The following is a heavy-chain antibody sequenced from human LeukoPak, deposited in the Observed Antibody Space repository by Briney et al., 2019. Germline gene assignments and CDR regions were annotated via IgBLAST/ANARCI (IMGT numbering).Heavy chain of an antibody. Sequence: ASVKVSCKASGYTFTNYGISWVRQAPGQGLEWMGWISAYNGNTNYAQKLQGRVTMTTDTSTSTAYMELRSLRSDDTAVYYCARYYSGWYNYYYYGMDVWGQGTTVTVSS. V-gene: IGHV1-18*01. CDR3: ARYYSGWYNYYYYGMDV. J-gene: IGHJ6*02. CDR1: GYTFTNYG. D-gene: IGHD6-19*01. CDR2: ISAYNGNT.